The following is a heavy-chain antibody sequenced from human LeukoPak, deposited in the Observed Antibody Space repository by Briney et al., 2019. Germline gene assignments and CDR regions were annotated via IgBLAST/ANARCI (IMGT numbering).Heavy chain of an antibody. CDR1: GFTFNNYA. D-gene: IGHD3-22*01. J-gene: IGHJ1*01. CDR2: IKRETDGGTI. V-gene: IGHV3-15*01. CDR3: TTDRYYDNSELQFQH. Sequence: PGGSLRLSCAASGFTFNNYAMSWVRQAPGKGLEWLGRIKRETDGGTIDYAAPVKGRFTISRDDSRNTLCLQMDSLKIEDTAVYYCTTDRYYDNSELQFQHWGQGTLVTVSS.